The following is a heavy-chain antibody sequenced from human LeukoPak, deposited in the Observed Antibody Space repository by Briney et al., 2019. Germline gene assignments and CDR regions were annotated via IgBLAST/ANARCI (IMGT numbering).Heavy chain of an antibody. D-gene: IGHD4/OR15-4a*01. J-gene: IGHJ4*02. CDR3: AREIGYGALDY. V-gene: IGHV4-34*01. CDR1: GGSFSGYY. CDR2: INHSGST. Sequence: SETLSLTCAVYGGSFSGYYWSWIRQPPGKGLEWIGEINHSGSTNYNPSLKSRVTISVDTSKNQFSLKLSSVTAADTAVYYCAREIGYGALDYWGQGTLVTVSS.